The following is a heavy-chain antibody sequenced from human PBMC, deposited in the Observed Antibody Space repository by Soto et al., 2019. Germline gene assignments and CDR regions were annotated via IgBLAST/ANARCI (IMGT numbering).Heavy chain of an antibody. Sequence: QVELVESGGGLAKPGGSLRLSCAASGFTFSDYDMSWIRQAPGKGLEWVSYTSSSGSTIYYADSVKGRFTMSRDNAKNSMYLHMDSLRFEDTAVYYCARDPHGIAVDHSYYYGMDVWGQGTTVTVSS. J-gene: IGHJ6*02. CDR3: ARDPHGIAVDHSYYYGMDV. CDR1: GFTFSDYD. CDR2: TSSSGSTI. V-gene: IGHV3-11*01. D-gene: IGHD6-19*01.